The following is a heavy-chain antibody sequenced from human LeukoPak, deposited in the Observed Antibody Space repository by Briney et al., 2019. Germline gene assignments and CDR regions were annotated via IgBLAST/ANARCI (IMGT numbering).Heavy chain of an antibody. CDR1: GFTFSSYA. Sequence: GGSLRLSCAASGFTFSSYAMHWVRQAPGKGLEWVAVISYDGSNKYYADSVKGRFTISRDNAKNSLYLQMNSLRAEDTAVYYCAKGVVVAPDVTPFDYWGQGTLVTVSS. D-gene: IGHD2-2*01. J-gene: IGHJ4*02. CDR3: AKGVVVAPDVTPFDY. V-gene: IGHV3-30*04. CDR2: ISYDGSNK.